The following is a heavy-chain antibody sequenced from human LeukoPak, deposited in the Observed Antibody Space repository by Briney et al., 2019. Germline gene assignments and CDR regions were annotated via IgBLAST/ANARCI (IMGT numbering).Heavy chain of an antibody. J-gene: IGHJ4*02. CDR3: ARIRWEPSSRTYYFDY. Sequence: QPGGSLRLSCVASGFTFSRYGMHWVRQAPGKGLEWVAVILLDGSKEFYTDSVKGRFTISRDNSKNMLYLQMNSLRAEDTALYYCARIRWEPSSRTYYFDYWGQGTLVTVSS. V-gene: IGHV3-33*01. D-gene: IGHD1-26*01. CDR1: GFTFSRYG. CDR2: ILLDGSKE.